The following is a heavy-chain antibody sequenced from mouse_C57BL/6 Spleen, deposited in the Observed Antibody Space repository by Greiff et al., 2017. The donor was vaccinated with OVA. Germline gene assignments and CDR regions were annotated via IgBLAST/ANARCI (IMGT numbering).Heavy chain of an antibody. V-gene: IGHV1-53*01. D-gene: IGHD1-1*01. CDR3: ASRAYGSSSYAMDY. Sequence: QVQLQQPGTELVKPGASVKLSCKASGYTFTSYWMHWVKQRPGQGLEWIGNINPSNGGTNYNEKFKSKATFTADTSSNTAYMQLSSLTTEDSAIYYCASRAYGSSSYAMDYWGQGTSVTVSS. CDR2: INPSNGGT. J-gene: IGHJ4*01. CDR1: GYTFTSYW.